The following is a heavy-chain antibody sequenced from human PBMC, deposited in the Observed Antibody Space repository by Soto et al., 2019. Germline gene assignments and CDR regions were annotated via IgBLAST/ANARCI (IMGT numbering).Heavy chain of an antibody. CDR2: IIPIFGTA. J-gene: IGHJ6*02. CDR3: ARDGEMVVTAGMDV. Sequence: ASVKVSCKASGGTFSSYAISWVRQAPGQGLEWMGGIIPIFGTANYAQKFQGRVTITADESTSTAYMELSSLRSEDTAVYYCARDGEMVVTAGMDVWGQGTTVTVSS. V-gene: IGHV1-69*13. D-gene: IGHD2-21*02. CDR1: GGTFSSYA.